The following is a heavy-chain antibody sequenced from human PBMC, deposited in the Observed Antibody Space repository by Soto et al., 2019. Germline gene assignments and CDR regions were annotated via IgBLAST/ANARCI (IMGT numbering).Heavy chain of an antibody. CDR3: ARGLGYCTNGVCPRAEYFQH. V-gene: IGHV1-18*01. D-gene: IGHD2-8*01. CDR2: ISAYNGNT. Sequence: ASVKVSCTASGYTFTSYAMHWVRQAPGQRLEWMGWISAYNGNTNYAQKLQGRVTMTTDTSTSTAYMELRSLRSDDTAVYYCARGLGYCTNGVCPRAEYFQHWGQGTLVTVSS. J-gene: IGHJ1*01. CDR1: GYTFTSYA.